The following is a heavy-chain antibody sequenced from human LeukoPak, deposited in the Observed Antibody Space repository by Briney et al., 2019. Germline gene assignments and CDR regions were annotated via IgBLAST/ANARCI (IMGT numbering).Heavy chain of an antibody. CDR1: GFTFSSYA. D-gene: IGHD5-12*01. Sequence: GGSLRLSCAASGFTFSSYAMSWVRQAPGKGLECVSAISSSGSNTYYADSVKGRFTISRDNSKNTLYLQMRNLRVDDTAVYYCAISPLRGYFDLWGRGTLVTVSS. CDR2: ISSSGSNT. J-gene: IGHJ2*01. CDR3: AISPLRGYFDL. V-gene: IGHV3-23*01.